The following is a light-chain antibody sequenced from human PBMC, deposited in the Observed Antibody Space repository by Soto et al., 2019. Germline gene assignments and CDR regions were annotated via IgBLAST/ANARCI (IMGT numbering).Light chain of an antibody. CDR2: SNN. V-gene: IGLV1-44*01. CDR1: RTNIGSNP. CDR3: AAWDDRLNGWV. J-gene: IGLJ3*02. Sequence: QSVLTQPPSASGTPGQRVTIYCSGSRTNIGSNPVNWYRHLPGTAPKLLNYSNNQRPSGVPDRFSGSKSGTSPSLAISGLQSEDEADYYCAAWDDRLNGWVFGGGTKLTVL.